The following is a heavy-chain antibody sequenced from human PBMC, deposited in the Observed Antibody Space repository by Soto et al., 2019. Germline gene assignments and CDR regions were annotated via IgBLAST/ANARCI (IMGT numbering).Heavy chain of an antibody. Sequence: SETLSLTCTVSGGSFSPNYWAWIRQPPGKGLEWVGYIYFGGTTSYPPSLKSRVTLSLDMSKNQFSLNLNSVTAADTAVYYCARHMDTTGNEAFDSWGQGALVTVSS. CDR3: ARHMDTTGNEAFDS. J-gene: IGHJ4*02. D-gene: IGHD1-1*01. CDR1: GGSFSPNY. CDR2: IYFGGTT. V-gene: IGHV4-59*08.